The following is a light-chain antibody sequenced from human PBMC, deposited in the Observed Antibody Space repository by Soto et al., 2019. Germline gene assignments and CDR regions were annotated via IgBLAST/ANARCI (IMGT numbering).Light chain of an antibody. CDR1: SSNIGSNT. CDR3: AAWDDSLNGPL. CDR2: SNN. Sequence: QSVLTQPPSASGTPGPRVTISCSGSSSNIGSNTVNWYQQLPGTAPTLLIYSNNQRPSGVPDRFSGSKSGTSASLAVNGLQSGDEADYYCAAWDDSLNGPLFGGGTKVTVL. J-gene: IGLJ3*02. V-gene: IGLV1-44*01.